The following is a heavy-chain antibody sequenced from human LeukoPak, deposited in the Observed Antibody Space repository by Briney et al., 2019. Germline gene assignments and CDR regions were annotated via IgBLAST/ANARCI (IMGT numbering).Heavy chain of an antibody. J-gene: IGHJ4*02. Sequence: SQTLSLTCTVSGDSISSGDYYWSWIRQPPGKGLEWIGYIYYSESTYYNPSLKSRVTISVDTSKNQFSLKLSSVTAADTAVYYCARGAVGDIVVVPAAIGGLYVDYWGQGTLVTVSS. CDR2: IYYSEST. V-gene: IGHV4-30-4*08. D-gene: IGHD2-2*02. CDR3: ARGAVGDIVVVPAAIGGLYVDY. CDR1: GDSISSGDYY.